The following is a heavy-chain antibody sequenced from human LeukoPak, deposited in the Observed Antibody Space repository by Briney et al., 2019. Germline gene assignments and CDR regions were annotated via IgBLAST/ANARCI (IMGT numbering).Heavy chain of an antibody. CDR1: RYTFTGYY. J-gene: IGHJ4*02. CDR2: INPNSGGT. CDR3: ARAGSGYSGYGYY. V-gene: IGHV1-2*02. D-gene: IGHD5-12*01. Sequence: ASVKVSCKASRYTFTGYYMHWVRQAPGQGLEWMGWINPNSGGTNYAQKFQGRVTMTRDTSISTAYVELSRLRSDDTAVYYCARAGSGYSGYGYYWGQGTLVTVSS.